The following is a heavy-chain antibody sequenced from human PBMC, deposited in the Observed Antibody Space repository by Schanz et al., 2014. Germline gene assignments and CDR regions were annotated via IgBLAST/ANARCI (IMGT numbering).Heavy chain of an antibody. Sequence: EVQLVESGGGLVKPGGSLRLSCAASGFTFSGYAMSWVRQAPGKGLEWVSSIVGGGGRTYYADSVKGRFTISRDDSKNTLHLQMNSLKTEDTAVYYCSTDLTAVDYDAIGLWGQGTMVTVSS. CDR2: IVGGGGRT. CDR3: STDLTAVDYDAIGL. J-gene: IGHJ3*01. V-gene: IGHV3-23*04. D-gene: IGHD4-17*01. CDR1: GFTFSGYA.